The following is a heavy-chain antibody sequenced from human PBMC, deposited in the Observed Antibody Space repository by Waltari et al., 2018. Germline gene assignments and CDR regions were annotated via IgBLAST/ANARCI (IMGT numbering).Heavy chain of an antibody. D-gene: IGHD1-7*01. J-gene: IGHJ3*02. CDR1: GFTFSSYA. CDR3: ARENWNFPLDAFDI. CDR2: ISYDGSNK. Sequence: QVQLVESGGGVVQPGRSLRLPCAASGFTFSSYAMHWVRQAPGKGVEWVAVISYDGSNKYYADSVTGRFTTSRDNSKNPLYLQMNSLRAEDTAVYYCARENWNFPLDAFDIWGQGTMVTVSS. V-gene: IGHV3-30-3*01.